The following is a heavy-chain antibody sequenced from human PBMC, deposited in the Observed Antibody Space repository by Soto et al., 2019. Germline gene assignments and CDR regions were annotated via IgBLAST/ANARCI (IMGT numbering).Heavy chain of an antibody. CDR3: ARDRAYTGVSDADY. CDR1: GYTFSNYA. Sequence: QVHLVQSGAEVKKPGASVRVSCKTSGYTFSNYAISWVRQAPGQGLEWMGWINTGSGDTNYAHDRGTKTNDASTYSEYMEVTSLRSADTAISYCARDRAYTGVSDADYWGQGTLVTVSS. CDR2: INTGSGDT. J-gene: IGHJ4*02. D-gene: IGHD2-8*02. V-gene: IGHV1-18*01.